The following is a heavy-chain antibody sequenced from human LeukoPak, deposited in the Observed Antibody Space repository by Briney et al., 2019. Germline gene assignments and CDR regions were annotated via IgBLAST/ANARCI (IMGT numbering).Heavy chain of an antibody. D-gene: IGHD3-22*01. CDR3: ARGDSSGYYDAFDI. J-gene: IGHJ3*02. CDR1: GGSISSYY. Sequence: SETLSLTCTVSGGSISSYYWSWIRQPPGKGLEWIGYIYTSGGTNYNPSLKSRVTISVDTSKNQFSLKLSSVTAADTAVYYCARGDSSGYYDAFDIWGQGTMVTVSS. CDR2: IYTSGGT. V-gene: IGHV4-4*09.